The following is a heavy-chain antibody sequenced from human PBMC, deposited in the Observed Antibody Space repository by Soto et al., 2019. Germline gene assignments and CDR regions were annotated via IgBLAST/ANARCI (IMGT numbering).Heavy chain of an antibody. CDR3: AKNPGYYYDSTGYHFDY. Sequence: GGSLRLSCAASEFTFSNYAMSWVRQAPGKGIEWVSAISYGGGTTYYADSVKGRFTISRDNSKNTLYLQMNSLRAEDTAVYYCAKNPGYYYDSTGYHFDYWGQGTLVTVSS. D-gene: IGHD3-22*01. CDR1: EFTFSNYA. V-gene: IGHV3-23*01. CDR2: ISYGGGTT. J-gene: IGHJ4*02.